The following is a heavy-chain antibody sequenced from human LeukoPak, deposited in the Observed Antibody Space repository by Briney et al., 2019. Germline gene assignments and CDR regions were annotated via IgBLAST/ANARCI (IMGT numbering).Heavy chain of an antibody. Sequence: KSSETLSPTCAVYGGSFRGYYWSWIRQPPGKGLEWIGEINHSGSTSYNPSLKTRVTISVDTSKNQFSLKLSSVTAADTAVYYCSSSGWYRGYWGQRTLVTVST. V-gene: IGHV4-34*01. J-gene: IGHJ4*02. CDR3: SSSGWYRGY. CDR2: INHSGST. CDR1: GGSFRGYY. D-gene: IGHD6-19*01.